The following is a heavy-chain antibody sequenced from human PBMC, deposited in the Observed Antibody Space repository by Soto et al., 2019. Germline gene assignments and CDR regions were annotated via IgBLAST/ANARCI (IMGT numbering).Heavy chain of an antibody. V-gene: IGHV3-23*01. CDR3: AKDGIVVVVAATLPPVAFDI. CDR2: ISGSGGST. D-gene: IGHD2-15*01. CDR1: GFTFSSYA. J-gene: IGHJ3*02. Sequence: GGSLRLSCAASGFTFSSYAMSWVRQAPGKGLEWVSAISGSGGSTYYADSVKGRFTISRDNSKNTLYLQMNSLRAEDRAVYYCAKDGIVVVVAATLPPVAFDIWGQGTMVTVSS.